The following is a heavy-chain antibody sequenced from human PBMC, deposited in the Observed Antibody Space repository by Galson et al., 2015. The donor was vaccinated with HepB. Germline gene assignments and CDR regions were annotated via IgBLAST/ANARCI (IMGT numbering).Heavy chain of an antibody. D-gene: IGHD3-22*01. CDR1: GFTFSNAW. CDR3: TTPPTDSSGYFYRGDAFDI. Sequence: SLRLSCAASGFTFSNAWMSWVRQAPGKGLEWVGRIKSKTDGGTTDYAAPVKGRFTISRDDSKNTLYLQMNSLKTEDTAVYYCTTPPTDSSGYFYRGDAFDIWGQGTMVTVSS. V-gene: IGHV3-15*01. J-gene: IGHJ3*02. CDR2: IKSKTDGGTT.